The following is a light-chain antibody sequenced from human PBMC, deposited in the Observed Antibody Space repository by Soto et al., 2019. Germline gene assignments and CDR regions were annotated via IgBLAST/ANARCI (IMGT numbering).Light chain of an antibody. CDR3: CSYADSSTWV. Sequence: QSALTQPRSVSGSPGQSVIISCTGTNSDVGAYDYVSWYQQHPGKAPKLIIYDVTKRPSGVPDRFSAPKSGNTASLTISGLQAEDEADYYCCSYADSSTWVYGGGTKLTVL. CDR2: DVT. J-gene: IGLJ3*02. CDR1: NSDVGAYDY. V-gene: IGLV2-11*01.